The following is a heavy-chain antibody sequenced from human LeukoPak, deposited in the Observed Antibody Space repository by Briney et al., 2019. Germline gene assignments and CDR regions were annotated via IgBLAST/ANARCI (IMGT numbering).Heavy chain of an antibody. V-gene: IGHV5-51*01. D-gene: IGHD7-27*01. Sequence: GECLKISCKASGYSFTSYWIGWVRHMPGKGLEWMGIIDPSDSETRYTPSFQGQVTISVDKSLTTAYLQWNSLKASDTAMYYCARQTAMGRSGDYWGQGTLVTVSS. CDR1: GYSFTSYW. CDR2: IDPSDSET. J-gene: IGHJ4*02. CDR3: ARQTAMGRSGDY.